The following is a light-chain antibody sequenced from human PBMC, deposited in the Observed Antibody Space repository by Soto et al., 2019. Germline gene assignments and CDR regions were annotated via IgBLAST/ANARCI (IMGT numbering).Light chain of an antibody. V-gene: IGLV1-40*01. J-gene: IGLJ2*01. CDR3: QSYDSSLSAVV. Sequence: QSVLTQPPSVSGAPGQRVTISCTGSGSNIGAGYDVHWYQQLPGTAPKLLIYGNNNRPSGIPDRFSGSKSGTSASLAITGLQAGDEADYYCQSYDSSLSAVVFGGGTKLTVL. CDR2: GNN. CDR1: GSNIGAGYD.